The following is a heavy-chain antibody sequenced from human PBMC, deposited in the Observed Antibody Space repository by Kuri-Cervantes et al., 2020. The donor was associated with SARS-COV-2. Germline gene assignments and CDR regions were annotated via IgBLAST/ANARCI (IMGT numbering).Heavy chain of an antibody. CDR3: ARGQGVAVPVALLVFLGYYMDV. V-gene: IGHV4-34*01. J-gene: IGHJ6*03. D-gene: IGHD2-15*01. CDR1: GGSLSGSY. Sequence: SQTLSLTCGVYGGSLSGSYWSWIRQSPGKRLEWIGEVNHNGGANYNPSLKSRVTISVDTSKNQFSLKLSSVTAADTAVYFCARGQGVAVPVALLVFLGYYMDVWGKGTTVTVSS. CDR2: VNHNGGA.